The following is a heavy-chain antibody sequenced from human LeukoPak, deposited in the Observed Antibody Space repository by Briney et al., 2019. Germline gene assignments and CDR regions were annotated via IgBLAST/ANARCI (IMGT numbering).Heavy chain of an antibody. CDR2: IKADGRGT. J-gene: IGHJ6*02. CDR3: ATWAFYHNLDV. CDR1: GFNISPYA. V-gene: IGHV3-43*02. Sequence: GGSLRLSCAASGFNISPYAMYWVRQGPGRGLEWVSVIKADGRGTFYSDSVRGRFTTSRDNGKNSLYLQMSSLTSDDTALYYCATWAFYHNLDVWGQGTTVAVSS. D-gene: IGHD2/OR15-2a*01.